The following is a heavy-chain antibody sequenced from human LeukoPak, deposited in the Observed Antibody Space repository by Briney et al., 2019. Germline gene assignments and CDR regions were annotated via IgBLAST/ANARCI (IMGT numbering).Heavy chain of an antibody. CDR3: AKQSNDFWSGFSAPPGYGMDV. CDR1: GFTFSSYA. V-gene: IGHV3-23*01. CDR2: ISGSGGST. J-gene: IGHJ6*02. Sequence: GGSLRLSCATSGFTFSSYAMSWVRQAPGKGLEWVSAISGSGGSTYYADSVKGRFTISRDSPKNTLYLQMNSLRVEDTAVYYCAKQSNDFWSGFSAPPGYGMDVWGQGTTVTVSS. D-gene: IGHD3-3*01.